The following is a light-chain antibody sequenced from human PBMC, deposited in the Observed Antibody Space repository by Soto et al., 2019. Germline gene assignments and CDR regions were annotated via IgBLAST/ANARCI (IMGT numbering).Light chain of an antibody. V-gene: IGKV3-20*01. CDR1: QSVGRNY. CDR3: QQYASSPLT. J-gene: IGKJ4*01. CDR2: GAS. Sequence: DIALTQSPGTLSLSPGERATLSCRASQSVGRNYLAWYQQKPGQAPRLLIYGASSRATGIPDRFSGSGSGTDFTLTISRLEPEDFAVFYCQQYASSPLTFGGGTKLEIK.